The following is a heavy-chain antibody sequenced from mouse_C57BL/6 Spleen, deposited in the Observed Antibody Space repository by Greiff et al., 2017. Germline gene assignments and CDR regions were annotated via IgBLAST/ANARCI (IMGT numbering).Heavy chain of an antibody. CDR2: ISDGGSYT. Sequence: EVMLVESGGGLVKPGGSLKLSCAASGFTFSSYAMSWVRQTPEKRLEWVATISDGGSYTYYPDNVKGRFTISRDNAKNNLYLQMSHLKSEDTAMYYCARDLNSNYVGGWFAYWGQGTLLTVSA. CDR1: GFTFSSYA. J-gene: IGHJ3*01. D-gene: IGHD2-5*01. CDR3: ARDLNSNYVGGWFAY. V-gene: IGHV5-4*01.